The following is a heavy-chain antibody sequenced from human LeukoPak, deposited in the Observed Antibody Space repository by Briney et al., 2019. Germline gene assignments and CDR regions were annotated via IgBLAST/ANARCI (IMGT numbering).Heavy chain of an antibody. CDR3: AKGAVDLWSGYYKVFAFDI. V-gene: IGHV3-23*01. D-gene: IGHD3-3*01. CDR1: GFTFSSYA. J-gene: IGHJ3*02. Sequence: GGSLRLSCAASGFTFSSYAMIWVRQAPGKGLEWVSAISGCGGSTYYADSVKGRFNIPRDNSKNTVYLQMNSLRAGVTAVYYCAKGAVDLWSGYYKVFAFDIGGQGTMVTVSS. CDR2: ISGCGGST.